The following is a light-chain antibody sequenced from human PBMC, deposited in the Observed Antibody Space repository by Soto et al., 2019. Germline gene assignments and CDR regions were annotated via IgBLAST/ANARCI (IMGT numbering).Light chain of an antibody. CDR1: QSIRSW. J-gene: IGKJ2*01. CDR2: DAS. Sequence: DIQMTQSPSTLSASVGDRVTITCRASQSIRSWLAWYQQRPGKAPKLLIYDASNLQSGVPSRLSGSGSGTEFTLTISSLQPDDFATYYCQQYNRYPYTFGQGTKLDIK. V-gene: IGKV1-5*01. CDR3: QQYNRYPYT.